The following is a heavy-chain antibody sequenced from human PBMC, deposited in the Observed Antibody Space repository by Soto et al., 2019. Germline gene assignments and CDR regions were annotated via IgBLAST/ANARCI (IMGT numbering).Heavy chain of an antibody. CDR1: RFTFIRYA. CDR2: LSGSGGST. D-gene: IGHD1-26*01. V-gene: IGHV3-23*01. CDR3: AIDPFSGDIVGTTN. Sequence: PGGSLRLSCAASRFTFIRYAMNWVRQAPGKGLEFVSALSGSGGSTYYSDSVEGRFTISRDNSKNTVYLQMNSLKAEDTAVYYCAIDPFSGDIVGTTNWGQGTPDTVSS. J-gene: IGHJ4*02.